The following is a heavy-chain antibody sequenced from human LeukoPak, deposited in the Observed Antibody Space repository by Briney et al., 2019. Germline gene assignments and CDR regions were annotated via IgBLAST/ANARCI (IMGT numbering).Heavy chain of an antibody. Sequence: PGGSLRLSCAASGFTVSSKYINWVRQAPGKGLEWVAVIWYDGSNKYYADSVKGRFTISRDNSKNTLYLQMNSLRAEDTAVYYCARDQSGSRTMNYWGQGTLVTVSS. CDR3: ARDQSGSRTMNY. V-gene: IGHV3-33*08. CDR1: GFTVSSKY. CDR2: IWYDGSNK. D-gene: IGHD1-26*01. J-gene: IGHJ4*02.